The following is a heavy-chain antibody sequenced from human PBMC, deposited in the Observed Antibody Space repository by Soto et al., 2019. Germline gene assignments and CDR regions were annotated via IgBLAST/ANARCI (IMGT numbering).Heavy chain of an antibody. CDR2: IIPIFGTA. J-gene: IGHJ4*02. CDR3: ARDRVGSGSYYIAYYFDY. D-gene: IGHD3-10*01. CDR1: GGTFSSYA. V-gene: IGHV1-69*13. Sequence: GASVKVSCEASGGTFSSYAISWVRQAPGQGLEWMGGIIPIFGTANYAQKFQGRVTITADESTSTAYMELSSLRSEDTAVYYCARDRVGSGSYYIAYYFDYWGQGTLVTV.